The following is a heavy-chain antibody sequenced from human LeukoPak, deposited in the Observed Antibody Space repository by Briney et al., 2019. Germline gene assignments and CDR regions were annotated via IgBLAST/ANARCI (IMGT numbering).Heavy chain of an antibody. D-gene: IGHD3-10*01. CDR3: VRDRELNY. Sequence: SETLSLTCSVSCGSISSGGYYWSWIRQHPGEGLEWIGYIYYSGSTYYNPSLKSRVTISVDTSKNQFSLKLSSVTAADAAVYYCVRDRELNYWGQGTLVTVSS. CDR2: IYYSGST. V-gene: IGHV4-31*03. J-gene: IGHJ4*02. CDR1: CGSISSGGYY.